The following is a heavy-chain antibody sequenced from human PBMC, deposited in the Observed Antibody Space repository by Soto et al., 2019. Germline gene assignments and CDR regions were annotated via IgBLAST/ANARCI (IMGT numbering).Heavy chain of an antibody. J-gene: IGHJ6*02. CDR3: ARDKSSGWYVGCYYYYGMDV. Sequence: ASVKVSCKASGYTFTSYGISWVRQAPGQGLEWMGWISAYNGNTNYAQELQGRVTMTTDTSTSTAYMELRSLRSDDTAVYYCARDKSSGWYVGCYYYYGMDVWGQGTTVTVSS. D-gene: IGHD6-19*01. V-gene: IGHV1-18*04. CDR1: GYTFTSYG. CDR2: ISAYNGNT.